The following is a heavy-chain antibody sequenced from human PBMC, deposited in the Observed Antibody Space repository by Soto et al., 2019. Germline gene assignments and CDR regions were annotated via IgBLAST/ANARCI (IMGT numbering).Heavy chain of an antibody. V-gene: IGHV1-3*01. CDR3: ARAVGAMFGVVLYYYYGMDV. CDR1: GYTFTSYA. CDR2: INAGNGNT. J-gene: IGHJ6*02. Sequence: GASVKVSFKASGYTFTSYAMHWVRQAPGQRLEWMGWINAGNGNTKYSQKFQGRVTITRDTSASTAYMELSSLRSEDTAVYYCARAVGAMFGVVLYYYYGMDVWGQGTTVSVSS. D-gene: IGHD3-3*01.